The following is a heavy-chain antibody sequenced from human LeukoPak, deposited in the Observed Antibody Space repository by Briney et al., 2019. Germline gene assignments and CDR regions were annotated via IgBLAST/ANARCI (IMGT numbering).Heavy chain of an antibody. CDR2: ISWNSGSI. V-gene: IGHV3-9*01. J-gene: IGHJ4*02. D-gene: IGHD3-9*01. Sequence: GGSLRLSCAASGLTVSSNYMSWVRQAPGKGLEWVSGISWNSGSIGYADSVKGRFTISRDNAKNSLYLQMNSLRAEDTALYYCAKDHYDILTLFDYWGQGTLVTVSS. CDR3: AKDHYDILTLFDY. CDR1: GLTVSSNY.